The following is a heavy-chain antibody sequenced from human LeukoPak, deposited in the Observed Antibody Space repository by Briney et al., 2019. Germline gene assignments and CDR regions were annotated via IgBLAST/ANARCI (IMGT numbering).Heavy chain of an antibody. CDR2: IRYDGSNK. J-gene: IGHJ6*03. CDR1: GFTFSSYG. D-gene: IGHD3-3*01. V-gene: IGHV3-30*02. Sequence: GGSLRLSCAASGFTFSSYGMHWVRQAPGKGLGWVAFIRYDGSNKYYADSVKGRFTISRDNSKNTLYLQMNSLRAEDTAVYYCAKGSKEVLFTRDHCMDVWGKGTTVTISS. CDR3: AKGSKEVLFTRDHCMDV.